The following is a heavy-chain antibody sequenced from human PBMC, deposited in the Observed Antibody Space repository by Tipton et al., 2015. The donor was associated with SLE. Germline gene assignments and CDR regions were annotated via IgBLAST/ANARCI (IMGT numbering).Heavy chain of an antibody. Sequence: GSLRLSCAASGFTFSSYEMNWVRQAPGKGLEWVSYISSSGSTIYYADSVKGRFTISRDNAKKSLYLQMNSLRAEDTAVYYCARDRSSGWVREDAFDIWGQGTMVTVSS. V-gene: IGHV3-48*03. CDR3: ARDRSSGWVREDAFDI. CDR1: GFTFSSYE. CDR2: ISSSGSTI. D-gene: IGHD6-19*01. J-gene: IGHJ3*02.